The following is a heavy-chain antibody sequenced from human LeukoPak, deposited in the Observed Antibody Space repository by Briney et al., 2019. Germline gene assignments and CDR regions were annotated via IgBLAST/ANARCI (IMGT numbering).Heavy chain of an antibody. CDR3: ARDRPNYYGSDGHYYRRDGGY. CDR1: GFTFSIYA. V-gene: IGHV3-23*01. D-gene: IGHD3-22*01. Sequence: GGSLRLSSAASGFTFSIYAMSWVRQAPGKGLQWVSSITSRGESTWYVDSVKGRFTITRDNSENTLYLQMHSLRAEDTAVYYCARDRPNYYGSDGHYYRRDGGYWGRGTLVSVSS. J-gene: IGHJ4*02. CDR2: ITSRGEST.